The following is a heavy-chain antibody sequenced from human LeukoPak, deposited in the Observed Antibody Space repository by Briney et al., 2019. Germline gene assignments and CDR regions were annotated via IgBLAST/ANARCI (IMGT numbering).Heavy chain of an antibody. J-gene: IGHJ3*02. V-gene: IGHV3-23*01. CDR1: GFTFSSYE. CDR3: ARPRLEYCSGGSCFDAFDI. CDR2: ISGSGGST. Sequence: TGGSLRLSCAASGFTFSSYEMNWVRQAPGKGLEWVSAISGSGGSTYYADSVKGRFTISRDNSKNTLFLQMNSLTAEDTAIYSCARPRLEYCSGGSCFDAFDIWGQGTMVTVSS. D-gene: IGHD2-15*01.